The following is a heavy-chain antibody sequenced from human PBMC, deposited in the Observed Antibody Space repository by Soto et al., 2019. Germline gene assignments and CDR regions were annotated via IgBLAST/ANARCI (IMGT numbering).Heavy chain of an antibody. J-gene: IGHJ4*01. V-gene: IGHV5-51*01. CDR1: GYSFTNYL. CDR2: IYPGDSDM. Sequence: GESLKISFEGVGYSFTNYLISWERQMPGKGLEWMGTIYPGDSDMRYSPSFPGQVTMSVDKYFNTPYLRLGSLTPRYTANYYCARLSREFGSCCDYWVQGTLVTVSS. CDR3: ARLSREFGSCCDY. D-gene: IGHD1-26*01.